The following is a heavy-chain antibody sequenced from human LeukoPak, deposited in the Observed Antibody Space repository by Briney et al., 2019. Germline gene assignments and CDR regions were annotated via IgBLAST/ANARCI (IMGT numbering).Heavy chain of an antibody. CDR3: ARARWELLEFGY. CDR1: GFTFDDYA. D-gene: IGHD1-26*01. J-gene: IGHJ4*02. CDR2: VSWHGETT. Sequence: GGSLRLSCAASGFTFDDYAMHWVRQAPGKGLEWVSFVSWHGETTYYSDSVKGRFTISRDSSKDSLYLQMNSLRAEDTAVYYCARARWELLEFGYWGQGTLVTVSS. V-gene: IGHV3-43D*03.